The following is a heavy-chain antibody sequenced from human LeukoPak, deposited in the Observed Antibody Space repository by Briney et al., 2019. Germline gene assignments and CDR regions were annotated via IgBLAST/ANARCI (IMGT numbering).Heavy chain of an antibody. CDR2: TRNDGNNK. Sequence: GGSLRLSCVASGFTFSNYNMNWVRQAPGKGLEWVAFTRNDGNNKYYADSVKGRFTISRDNSKNTLSLQMNSLRTEDTAVYYCARDRDWAFDYWGQGILVTVSS. CDR3: ARDRDWAFDY. D-gene: IGHD2-21*01. J-gene: IGHJ4*02. V-gene: IGHV3-30*02. CDR1: GFTFSNYN.